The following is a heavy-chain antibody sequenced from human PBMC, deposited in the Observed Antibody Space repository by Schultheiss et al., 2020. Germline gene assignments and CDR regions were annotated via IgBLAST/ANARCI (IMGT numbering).Heavy chain of an antibody. J-gene: IGHJ5*02. CDR2: ISSSSSYI. CDR3: ARVDYGDYLFFP. D-gene: IGHD4-17*01. Sequence: GGSLRLSCAASGFTVSSNYMSWVRQAPGKGLEWVSSISSSSSYIYYADSVKGRFTISRDNAKNSLYLQMNSLRAEDTAVYYCARVDYGDYLFFPWGQGTLVTVSS. CDR1: GFTVSSNY. V-gene: IGHV3-21*01.